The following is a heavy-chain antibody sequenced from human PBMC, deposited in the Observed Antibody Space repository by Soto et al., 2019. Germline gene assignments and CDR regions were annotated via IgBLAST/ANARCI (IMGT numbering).Heavy chain of an antibody. D-gene: IGHD4-17*01. CDR2: IKKDGSVS. Sequence: EVQLVESGGGLVQPGGSLRLSCAASGFTFSKNWMSWVRQAPGKGLEWVANIKKDGSVSNYVDSVKGRFTISRDNAKNSLYLQMNSLRAGDTAVYHCAKEGGRSGDHDFWGQGTLVTVSS. CDR3: AKEGGRSGDHDF. V-gene: IGHV3-7*01. CDR1: GFTFSKNW. J-gene: IGHJ4*02.